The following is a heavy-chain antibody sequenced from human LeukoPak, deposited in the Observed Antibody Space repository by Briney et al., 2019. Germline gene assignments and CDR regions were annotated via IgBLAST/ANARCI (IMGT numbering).Heavy chain of an antibody. D-gene: IGHD3-3*01. J-gene: IGHJ4*02. Sequence: PGGSLRLSCAASGFTFSSYAMSWVRQAPGKGLEWVSAISGSGGSTYYADSVKGRFTISRDNSKNTLYLQMNSLRAEDTAVYYCAKSQTYDFWSGSDYYFDYWGQGTLVTVSS. V-gene: IGHV3-23*01. CDR3: AKSQTYDFWSGSDYYFDY. CDR2: ISGSGGST. CDR1: GFTFSSYA.